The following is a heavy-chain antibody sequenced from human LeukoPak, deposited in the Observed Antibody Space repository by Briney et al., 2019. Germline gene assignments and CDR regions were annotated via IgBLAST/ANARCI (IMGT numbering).Heavy chain of an antibody. Sequence: ASVKVSCKASGGTFSSYAISWVRQAPGQGLEWMGRIIPILGIANYAQKLQGRVTITADKSTSTAYMELSSLRSEDTAVYYCAREGSGYEPSYDYWGQGTLVTVSS. V-gene: IGHV1-69*04. CDR1: GGTFSSYA. CDR2: IIPILGIA. D-gene: IGHD5-12*01. J-gene: IGHJ4*02. CDR3: AREGSGYEPSYDY.